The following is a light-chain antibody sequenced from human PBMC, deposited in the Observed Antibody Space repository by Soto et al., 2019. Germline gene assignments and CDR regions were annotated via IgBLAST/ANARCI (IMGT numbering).Light chain of an antibody. V-gene: IGLV1-44*01. CDR2: SNN. CDR3: GAWDDSLNGYV. J-gene: IGLJ1*01. Sequence: QSVLTQPPSASGTPGQRVTISCSGSSSNIGSKTVNWYQQLPGTAPKLLIYSNNQRPSGVPDRFSGSKSGTSASLAISGLQSEDEADYYCGAWDDSLNGYVFGPGTKLTVL. CDR1: SSNIGSKT.